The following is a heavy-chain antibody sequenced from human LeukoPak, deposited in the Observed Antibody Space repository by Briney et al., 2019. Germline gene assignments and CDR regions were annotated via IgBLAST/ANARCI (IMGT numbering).Heavy chain of an antibody. J-gene: IGHJ4*02. Sequence: SETLSLTCTVSGVSVGSDAYYWGWIRQDPDKGLEWIGYYFGSGTTYYNPSLKSRVIISLDTSENQFSLKLNSVTAADTAVYFCATDRTGYFFDDWGQGTLVTVSS. CDR3: ATDRTGYFFDD. V-gene: IGHV4-31*03. CDR2: YFGSGTT. CDR1: GVSVGSDAYY.